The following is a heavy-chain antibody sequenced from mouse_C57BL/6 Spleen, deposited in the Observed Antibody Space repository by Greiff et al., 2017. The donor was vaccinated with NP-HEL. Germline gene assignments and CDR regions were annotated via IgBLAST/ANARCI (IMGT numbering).Heavy chain of an antibody. Sequence: QVQLQQSGAELVRPGTSVKVSCKASGYAFTNYLIEWVKQRPGQGLEWIGVINPGSGGTNYNEKFKGKATLTADKSSSTAYMQLSSLTSEDSAVYFCARSSSIAYWGQGTLVTVSA. CDR3: ARSSSIAY. J-gene: IGHJ3*01. CDR1: GYAFTNYL. V-gene: IGHV1-54*01. CDR2: INPGSGGT.